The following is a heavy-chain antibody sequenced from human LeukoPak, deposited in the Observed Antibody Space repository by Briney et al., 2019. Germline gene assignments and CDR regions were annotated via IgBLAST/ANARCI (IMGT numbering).Heavy chain of an antibody. Sequence: PGGSLRLSCTASGFSFSNFGMHWVRQAPGKGLEWVTLIYYDGTNRYYADSVKGRFTVSRDNSNNTVYLQMNSLRVEDAAVYYCVSFYETYWGRGTLVTVSS. CDR1: GFSFSNFG. CDR3: VSFYETY. V-gene: IGHV3-33*01. CDR2: IYYDGTNR. J-gene: IGHJ4*02. D-gene: IGHD2/OR15-2a*01.